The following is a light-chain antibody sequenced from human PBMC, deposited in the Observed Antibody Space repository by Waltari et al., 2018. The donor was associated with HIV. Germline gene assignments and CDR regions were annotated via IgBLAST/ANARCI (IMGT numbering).Light chain of an antibody. V-gene: IGKV3-11*01. CDR1: HNVQNF. J-gene: IGKJ4*01. CDR3: QQRDVWPPT. CDR2: DAS. Sequence: VLTQSPATLSLSAVEGATLSCKASHNVQNFVACYHLMAVQVPSLLVHDASERATGVPGRFSGSGSGTDFTLTISGLESEDVAIYYCQQRDVWPPTFGGGTKVEIK.